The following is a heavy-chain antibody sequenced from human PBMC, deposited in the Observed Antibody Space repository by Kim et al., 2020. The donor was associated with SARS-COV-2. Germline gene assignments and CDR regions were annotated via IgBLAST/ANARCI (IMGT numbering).Heavy chain of an antibody. J-gene: IGHJ4*02. Sequence: ANAVKGGFTISTDNSKNTLYLQRGSLRAEDMAVYYCARGKYSSSWYYFDYWGQGTLVTVSS. D-gene: IGHD6-13*01. CDR3: ARGKYSSSWYYFDY. V-gene: IGHV3-64*01.